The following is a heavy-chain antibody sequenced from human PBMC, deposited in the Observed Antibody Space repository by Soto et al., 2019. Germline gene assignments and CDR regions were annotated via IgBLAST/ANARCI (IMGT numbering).Heavy chain of an antibody. CDR1: GFTFSSYA. J-gene: IGHJ4*02. V-gene: IGHV3-23*01. D-gene: IGHD6-19*01. CDR3: AKSRSGWLAIDY. CDR2: ISGSGGST. Sequence: GGSLRLSCAASGFTFSSYAMSWVRQAPGKGLEWVSAISGSGGSTYYADSVKGQFTISRDNSKNTLYLQMNSLRAEDTAVYYCAKSRSGWLAIDYWGPGTLVTVSS.